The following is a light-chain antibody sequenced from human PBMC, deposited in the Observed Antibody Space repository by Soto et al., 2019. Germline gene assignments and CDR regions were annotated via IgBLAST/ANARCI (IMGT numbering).Light chain of an antibody. CDR2: GGS. V-gene: IGKV1-39*01. Sequence: DIQMTQSPSSLSASVGDRVTITCRSSQSISSHLNWYQQKPGKAPKLLIYGGSSLESGVPSRFSGSGSGTDFTLIISSLQPDDFATYYCQQSYTIPHIFGQGTKLEIK. CDR1: QSISSH. CDR3: QQSYTIPHI. J-gene: IGKJ2*01.